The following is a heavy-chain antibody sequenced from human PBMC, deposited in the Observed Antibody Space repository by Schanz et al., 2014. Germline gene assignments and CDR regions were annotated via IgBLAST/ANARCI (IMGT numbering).Heavy chain of an antibody. V-gene: IGHV3-48*02. CDR3: ARDRGGWFEMDY. D-gene: IGHD6-19*01. CDR2: ISSSSSYI. CDR1: GFTFSSYG. Sequence: VHLVESGGGVVQPGRSLRLSCAASGFTFSSYGMNWVRQAPGKGLEWVSYISSSSSYIYYADSVKGRFTISRDIAKSSLYLQMNSLRDEDTAVYYCARDRGGWFEMDYWGQGTLVTVSS. J-gene: IGHJ4*02.